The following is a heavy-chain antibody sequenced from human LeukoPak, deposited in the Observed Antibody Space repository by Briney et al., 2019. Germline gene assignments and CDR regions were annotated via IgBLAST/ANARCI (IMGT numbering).Heavy chain of an antibody. CDR1: GFTFSSYS. Sequence: GGSLRLSRAASGFTFSSYSMNWVRQATGKGLEWVSSISSSSSYIYYADSVKGRFTISRDNAKNSLYLQMTSLRAEDTAVYYCARGDQLLYWGAFDIWGQGTMVTVSS. V-gene: IGHV3-21*01. CDR3: ARGDQLLYWGAFDI. J-gene: IGHJ3*02. CDR2: ISSSSSYI. D-gene: IGHD2-2*02.